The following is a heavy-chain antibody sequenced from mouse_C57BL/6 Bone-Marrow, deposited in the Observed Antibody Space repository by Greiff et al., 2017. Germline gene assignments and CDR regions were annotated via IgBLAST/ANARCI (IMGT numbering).Heavy chain of an antibody. CDR1: GFTFSSYG. D-gene: IGHD1-1*01. J-gene: IGHJ2*01. CDR3: ARPYYYGSSQYYFDY. V-gene: IGHV5-6*01. Sequence: EVHLVESGGDLLKPGGSLKLSCAASGFTFSSYGMSWVRQTPDKRLEWVATISSGGSYTYYPDSVKGRFTISRDNAKNTLYLQMSSLKSEDTAMYYCARPYYYGSSQYYFDYWGQGTTLTVSS. CDR2: ISSGGSYT.